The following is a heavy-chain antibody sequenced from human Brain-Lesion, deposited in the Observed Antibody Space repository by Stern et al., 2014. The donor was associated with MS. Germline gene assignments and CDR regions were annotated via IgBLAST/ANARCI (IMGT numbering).Heavy chain of an antibody. CDR1: GFTFSSYG. D-gene: IGHD6-19*01. V-gene: IGHV3-33*06. CDR2: IWFDGTIQ. Sequence: VQLVESGGGVVQPGRSLRLSCAVSGFTFSSYGMYWVRQAPGKGLEWVAGIWFDGTIQNYIESVKGRFTISRDNSKNTLSLQMTSLRAEDTAVYYCAKDKKDSSGWNLYFYGMDVWGQGTTVIVSS. J-gene: IGHJ6*02. CDR3: AKDKKDSSGWNLYFYGMDV.